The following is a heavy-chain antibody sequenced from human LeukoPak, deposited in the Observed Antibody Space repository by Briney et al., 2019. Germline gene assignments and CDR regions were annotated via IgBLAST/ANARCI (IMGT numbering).Heavy chain of an antibody. D-gene: IGHD3-22*01. J-gene: IGHJ4*02. CDR1: GYTFTSYA. V-gene: IGHV1-3*01. CDR2: INAGNGNT. Sequence: ASVKVSCKASGYTFTSYAMHWVRQAPGQRLEWMGWINAGNGNTKYSQKFQGRVTITRDTSASTAYTELSSLRSEDTAVYYCARDGRDSSGFDFDYWGQGTLVTVSS. CDR3: ARDGRDSSGFDFDY.